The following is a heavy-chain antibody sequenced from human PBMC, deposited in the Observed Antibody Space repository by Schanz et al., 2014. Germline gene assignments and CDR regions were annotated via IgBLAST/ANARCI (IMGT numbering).Heavy chain of an antibody. Sequence: EGQLAESGGGLVQPGGSLRLSCAVSGFTVSSHHMSWVRQAPGKGLEWVSSISHSGGSKYYADSVKGRFTISRDNSKNTLYLQMNSLRAEDTAVYYCAKDPSNGDYDYYFDYWGQGTLVTVSS. J-gene: IGHJ4*02. CDR3: AKDPSNGDYDYYFDY. V-gene: IGHV3-23*04. CDR1: GFTVSSHH. CDR2: ISHSGGSK. D-gene: IGHD3-22*01.